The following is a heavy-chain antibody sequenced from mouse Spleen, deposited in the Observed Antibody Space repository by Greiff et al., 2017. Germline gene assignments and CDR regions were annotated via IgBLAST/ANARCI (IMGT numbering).Heavy chain of an antibody. CDR1: GFTFSDYG. J-gene: IGHJ4*01. D-gene: IGHD2-10*02. CDR2: ISSGSSTI. V-gene: IGHV5-17*01. Sequence: EVMLVESGGGLVKPGGSLKLSCAASGFTFSDYGMHWVRQAPEKGLEWVAYISSGSSTIYYADTVKGRFTISRDNAKNTLFLQMTSLRSEDTAMYYCARGWYGKSAMDYWGQGTSVTVSS. CDR3: ARGWYGKSAMDY.